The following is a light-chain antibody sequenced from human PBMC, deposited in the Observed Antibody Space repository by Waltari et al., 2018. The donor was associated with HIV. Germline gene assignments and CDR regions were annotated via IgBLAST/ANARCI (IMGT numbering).Light chain of an antibody. Sequence: QSVLTQPPSASGTPGQRVTISCSGRNSNIGSNSVNWYQPVPGTAPKLLIYRNSRRPSRVPDRFSGSRSGNSASLAISWLRSEDEADYYCAAWDDSRNGEVIFGGGTKLTVL. CDR1: NSNIGSNS. CDR3: AAWDDSRNGEVI. V-gene: IGLV1-44*01. CDR2: RNS. J-gene: IGLJ2*01.